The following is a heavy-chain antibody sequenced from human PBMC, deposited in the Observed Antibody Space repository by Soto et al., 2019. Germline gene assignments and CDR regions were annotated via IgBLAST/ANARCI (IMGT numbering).Heavy chain of an antibody. CDR3: ARGEPNSLYYYDSSGYPYFDY. Sequence: QVQLQQWGAGLLKPSETLSLTCAVYGGSFSGYYWSWIRQPPGKGLEWIGEINHSGSTNYNPSLKSRVTISVDTSKNQLSLKLSSVTAADTAVYYCARGEPNSLYYYDSSGYPYFDYWGQGTLVTVSS. D-gene: IGHD3-22*01. J-gene: IGHJ4*02. V-gene: IGHV4-34*01. CDR1: GGSFSGYY. CDR2: INHSGST.